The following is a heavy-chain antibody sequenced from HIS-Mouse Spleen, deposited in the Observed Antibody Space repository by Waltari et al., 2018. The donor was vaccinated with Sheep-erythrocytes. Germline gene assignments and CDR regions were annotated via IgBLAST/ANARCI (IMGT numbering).Heavy chain of an antibody. V-gene: IGHV3-21*01. Sequence: EVQLVESGGGLVKPGGSLRLSCAASGFTFSTFSMNWARQAPGKGREWVSSISSSSSYIYYADSVKGRFTISRDNAKNSLYLQMNSLRAEDTAVYYCARVASGATFDYWGQGTLVTVSS. CDR1: GFTFSTFS. J-gene: IGHJ4*02. CDR2: ISSSSSYI. CDR3: ARVASGATFDY. D-gene: IGHD1-26*01.